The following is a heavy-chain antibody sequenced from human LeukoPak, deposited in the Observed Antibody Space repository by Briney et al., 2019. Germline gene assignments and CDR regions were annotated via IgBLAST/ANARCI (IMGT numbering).Heavy chain of an antibody. Sequence: PGGSLRLSCAASGFTFSSYGMHWVRQAPGKGLEWVAVIPYDGSNKYYADSVKGRFTISRDNSKNTLYLQMNSLRAEDTAVYYCAKGIQWLVFGYYGMDVWGQGTTVTVSS. J-gene: IGHJ6*02. D-gene: IGHD6-19*01. V-gene: IGHV3-30*18. CDR2: IPYDGSNK. CDR3: AKGIQWLVFGYYGMDV. CDR1: GFTFSSYG.